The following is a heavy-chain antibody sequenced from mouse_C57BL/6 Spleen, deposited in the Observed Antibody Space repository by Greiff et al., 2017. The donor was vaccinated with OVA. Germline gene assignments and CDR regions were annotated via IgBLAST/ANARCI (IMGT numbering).Heavy chain of an antibody. J-gene: IGHJ3*01. V-gene: IGHV1-15*01. CDR3: TRYSPWFAY. CDR1: GYTFTDYE. CDR2: IDPETGGT. Sequence: VQRVESGAELVRPGASVTLSCKASGYTFTDYEMHWVKQTPVHGLEWIGAIDPETGGTAYNQKFKGKAILTADKSSSTAYMELRSLTSEDSAVYYCTRYSPWFAYWGQGTLVTVSA.